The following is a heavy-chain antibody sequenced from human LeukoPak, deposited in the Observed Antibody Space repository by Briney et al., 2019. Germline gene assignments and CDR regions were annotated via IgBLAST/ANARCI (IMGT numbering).Heavy chain of an antibody. V-gene: IGHV3-48*03. J-gene: IGHJ4*02. CDR2: ISSSGSTM. D-gene: IGHD5-24*01. CDR1: GFTFSSYE. Sequence: GGSLRLSCAASGFTFSSYEMNWVREAPGKGLEWVSYISSSGSTMYYADSVKGRFTITRDNAKNSLSLQMNSLRAEDTAVYYCAKGEYHQDGIGENRFDNWGQGALVTVSS. CDR3: AKGEYHQDGIGENRFDN.